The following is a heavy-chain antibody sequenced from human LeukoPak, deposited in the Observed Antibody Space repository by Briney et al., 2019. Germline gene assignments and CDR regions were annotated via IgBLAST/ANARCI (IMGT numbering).Heavy chain of an antibody. CDR1: GFTFSSYA. J-gene: IGHJ4*02. CDR3: AKGHYFGSGSYPYYFDY. D-gene: IGHD3-10*01. Sequence: PGGSLRLSCAASGFTFSSYAMSWVRQAPGKGLEWVSAISGSGGSTYYADSVKGRFTISRDNSKNTLYLQMNSLRAEDTAVYYCAKGHYFGSGSYPYYFDYWGQGTLVAVSS. V-gene: IGHV3-23*01. CDR2: ISGSGGST.